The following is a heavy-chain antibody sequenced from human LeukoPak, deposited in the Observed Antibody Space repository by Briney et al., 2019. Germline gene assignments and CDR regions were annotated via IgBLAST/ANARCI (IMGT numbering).Heavy chain of an antibody. CDR3: ANSANYGDNSGYFDY. J-gene: IGHJ4*02. D-gene: IGHD4-23*01. CDR2: IYYSGST. CDR1: GGSNSSGDYY. V-gene: IGHV4-30-4*01. Sequence: PSETLSLTCTVSGGSNSSGDYYWSWIRQPPGKGLEWIGYIYYSGSTYYNPSLKSRVTISVDTSKNQFSLKLSSVTAADTAVYYCANSANYGDNSGYFDYWGQGTLVTVSS.